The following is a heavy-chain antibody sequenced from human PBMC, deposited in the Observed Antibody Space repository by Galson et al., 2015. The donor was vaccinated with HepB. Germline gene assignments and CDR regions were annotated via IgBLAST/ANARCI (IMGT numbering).Heavy chain of an antibody. J-gene: IGHJ6*02. V-gene: IGHV3-69-1*01. Sequence: SLRLSCAASGFTFSDYSMNWVRQAPGKGLEWVSSFTSTGTISYADSVKGRFTISRDNAKNTLYLQMNSLRAEDTAVYYCAREGYYDSSGYHPHGWYYGMDVWGQGTTVTVSS. CDR2: FTSTGTI. D-gene: IGHD3-22*01. CDR1: GFTFSDYS. CDR3: AREGYYDSSGYHPHGWYYGMDV.